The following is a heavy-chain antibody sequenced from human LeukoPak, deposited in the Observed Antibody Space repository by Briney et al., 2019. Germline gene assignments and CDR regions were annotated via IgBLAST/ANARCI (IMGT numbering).Heavy chain of an antibody. D-gene: IGHD5-18*01. J-gene: IGHJ4*02. V-gene: IGHV3-30*04. CDR3: ARDRGDTGTEFVY. CDR2: ISYDGTNK. CDR1: GITFSRSA. Sequence: WGSLGLSCAASGITFSRSAMHWVRQAPGKGLEWVAIISYDGTNKYYLDSVKGRFTISRDNSKNTLYLQMNSLRAEDTAVYYGARDRGDTGTEFVYWGQGTLVTVSS.